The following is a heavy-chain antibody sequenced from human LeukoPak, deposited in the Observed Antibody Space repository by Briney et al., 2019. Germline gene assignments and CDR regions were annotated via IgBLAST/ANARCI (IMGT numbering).Heavy chain of an antibody. CDR3: ARDSGWSFDH. J-gene: IGHJ4*02. V-gene: IGHV4-4*09. CDR2: IYTSGST. Sequence: PSETLSLTCTVSGGSISSHYWSWIRQPPGKGLEWIGYIYTSGSTNYNPSLKSRVTISVDTSKNQFSLKLSSVTAADTAVYYCARDSGWSFDHWGQGTLVTVSS. CDR1: GGSISSHY. D-gene: IGHD6-19*01.